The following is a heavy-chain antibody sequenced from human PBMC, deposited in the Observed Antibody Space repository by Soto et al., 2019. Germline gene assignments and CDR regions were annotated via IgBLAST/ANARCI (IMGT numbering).Heavy chain of an antibody. CDR3: GIVDMITFGGITGPNDAFDR. V-gene: IGHV4-59*08. D-gene: IGHD3-16*01. CDR2: IYYGGTS. J-gene: IGHJ3*01. Sequence: SETLSLTCTVSGGSISPYYWSWIRQPPGKGLEWVGYIYYGGTSSYNPSLKSRVTIALETSKSQISLRLTSVTAADTAVYYSGIVDMITFGGITGPNDAFDRWGQGKMVTVSS. CDR1: GGSISPYY.